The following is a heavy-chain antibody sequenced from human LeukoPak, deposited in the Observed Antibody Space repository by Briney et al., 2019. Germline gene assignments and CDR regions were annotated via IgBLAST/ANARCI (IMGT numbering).Heavy chain of an antibody. D-gene: IGHD3-3*01. CDR1: GYTFTSYG. CDR2: ISAYNGNT. V-gene: IGHV1-18*01. CDR3: ARDSHHDFWSGYFHYYFDY. Sequence: ASVKVSCKASGYTFTSYGISWVQQAPGQGLEWMGWISAYNGNTNYAQKLQGRVTMTTDTSTSTAYMELRSLRSDDTAVYYCARDSHHDFWSGYFHYYFDYWGQGTLVTVSS. J-gene: IGHJ4*02.